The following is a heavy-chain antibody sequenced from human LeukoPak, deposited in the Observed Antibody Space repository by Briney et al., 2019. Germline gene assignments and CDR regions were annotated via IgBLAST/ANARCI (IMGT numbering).Heavy chain of an antibody. D-gene: IGHD6-19*01. CDR2: IYYSGST. V-gene: IGHV4-39*07. CDR1: GGSISSSSYY. J-gene: IGHJ4*02. CDR3: ASILGYSSAWYRVY. Sequence: SETLSLTCTVSGGSISSSSYYWGWIRQPPGKGLEWIGSIYYSGSTYYNPSLKSRVTISVDTSKNQFSLKLSSVTAADTAVYYCASILGYSSAWYRVYWGQGTLVTVSS.